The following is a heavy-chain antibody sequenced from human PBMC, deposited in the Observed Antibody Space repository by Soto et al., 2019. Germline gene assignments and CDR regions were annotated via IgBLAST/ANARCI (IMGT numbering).Heavy chain of an antibody. CDR1: GGSISRYY. J-gene: IGHJ4*02. CDR2: NYYSGST. Sequence: WETLSLTCTLSGGSISRYYGSWGRRLPGNGLEWIGYNYYSGSTNYNPSLKSRVTISVDTSKNQFSLKLSSVTAADTAVYYCARGRDYYDSSGYPLGPFDYWGQGTLVTVSS. V-gene: IGHV4-59*01. D-gene: IGHD3-22*01. CDR3: ARGRDYYDSSGYPLGPFDY.